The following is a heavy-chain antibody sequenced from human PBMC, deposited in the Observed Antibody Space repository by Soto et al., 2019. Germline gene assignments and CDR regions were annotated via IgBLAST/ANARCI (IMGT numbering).Heavy chain of an antibody. CDR2: IDLDIGDT. J-gene: IGHJ4*02. CDR3: ALAPTESAVFDY. Sequence: QVQMVQSGAEVKKPGASVKVSCKASGHTFTGHHMHWVRQAPGQGLEWMGLIDLDIGDTKSAQKFQGRVTSTSDTAITTAYMELLGLKSDDTAVYYCALAPTESAVFDYWGQGTLVTVSS. V-gene: IGHV1-2*02. CDR1: GHTFTGHH. D-gene: IGHD3-3*01.